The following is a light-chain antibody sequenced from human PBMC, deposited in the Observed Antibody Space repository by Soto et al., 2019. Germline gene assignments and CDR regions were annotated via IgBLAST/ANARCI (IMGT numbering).Light chain of an antibody. CDR3: QQYTSYSWT. CDR2: DAS. V-gene: IGKV1-5*01. J-gene: IGKJ1*01. Sequence: DIQMTQSPSTLSASVGDRVTITCRASQSINSWLAWYQQKPGKAPQILIYDASTLKSGVPSRFSASGSGTEFTLIISRLQPDYFATYYCQQYTSYSWTFGQGTKVEI. CDR1: QSINSW.